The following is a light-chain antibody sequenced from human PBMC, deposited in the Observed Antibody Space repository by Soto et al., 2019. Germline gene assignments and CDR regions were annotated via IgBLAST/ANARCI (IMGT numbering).Light chain of an antibody. J-gene: IGKJ1*01. CDR1: QSISSY. CDR2: AAS. Sequence: DIQMTQSPSSLSASVGDRVTITFRASQSISSYLNWYQQKPGKAPKLLIYAASSLQSGVPSRFSGSGSGTDFTLTISSLQPEDFATYYCQQSYSNTWTFGQGTKVDI. CDR3: QQSYSNTWT. V-gene: IGKV1-39*01.